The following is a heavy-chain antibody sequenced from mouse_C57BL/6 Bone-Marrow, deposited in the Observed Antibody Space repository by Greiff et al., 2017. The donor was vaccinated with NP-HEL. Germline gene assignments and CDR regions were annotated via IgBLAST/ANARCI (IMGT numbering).Heavy chain of an antibody. V-gene: IGHV1-4*01. D-gene: IGHD1-1*01. CDR1: GYTFTSYT. J-gene: IGHJ2*01. CDR2: INPSSGYT. CDR3: ARLEIYYYGSRWYFDY. Sequence: VKLMESGAELARPGASVKMSCKASGYTFTSYTMHWVKQRPGQGLEWIGYINPSSGYTKYNQKFKDKATLTADKSSSTAYMQLSSLTSEDSAVYYCARLEIYYYGSRWYFDYWGQGTTLTVSS.